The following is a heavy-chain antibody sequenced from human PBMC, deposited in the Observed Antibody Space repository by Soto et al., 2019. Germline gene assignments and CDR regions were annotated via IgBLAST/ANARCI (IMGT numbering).Heavy chain of an antibody. D-gene: IGHD4-17*01. V-gene: IGHV4-39*01. Sequence: SESRSLTCTVSGCSISSSSYYWGWIRQPPGKGLEWIGSIYYSGSTYYNLSLKSRVTISVDTSKNQFSLRLSSVTAADTAVYYCARRYGYYFDYWGQGTLVTVSS. J-gene: IGHJ4*02. CDR1: GCSISSSSYY. CDR3: ARRYGYYFDY. CDR2: IYYSGST.